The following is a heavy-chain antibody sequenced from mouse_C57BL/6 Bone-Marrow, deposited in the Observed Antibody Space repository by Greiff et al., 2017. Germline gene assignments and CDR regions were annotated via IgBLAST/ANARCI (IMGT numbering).Heavy chain of an antibody. CDR3: ARDRPVGVWCFDV. CDR2: ISDGGSYT. CDR1: GFTFSSYA. J-gene: IGHJ1*03. Sequence: EVKVAESGGGLVKPGGSLKLSCAASGFTFSSYAMSWVRQTPEKRLEWVATISDGGSYTYYPDNVKGRFTISRDNAKNNLYLQMSHLKSEDTAMYYCARDRPVGVWCFDVWGTGTTVTVSA. V-gene: IGHV5-4*01.